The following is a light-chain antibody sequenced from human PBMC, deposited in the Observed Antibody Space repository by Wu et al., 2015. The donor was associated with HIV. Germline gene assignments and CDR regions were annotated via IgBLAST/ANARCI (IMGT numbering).Light chain of an antibody. J-gene: IGKJ3*01. CDR1: QGIRNW. CDR2: AAS. CDR3: QQGNSFPFN. Sequence: DIQMTQSPSSMSASVGDRVTMTCRASQGIRNWLAWYQQKPGEAPKLLIYAASTLQRGVPSRFSGSGSGTDFTLIISSLHPEDFATYYCQQGNSFPFNFGPGTKVDMK. V-gene: IGKV1-12*01.